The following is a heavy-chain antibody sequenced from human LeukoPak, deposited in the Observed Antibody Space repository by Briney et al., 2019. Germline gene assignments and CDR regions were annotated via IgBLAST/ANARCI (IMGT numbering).Heavy chain of an antibody. D-gene: IGHD2-21*02. CDR3: AKEVYCGRDCYNPGYGVDV. V-gene: IGHV3-33*06. Sequence: GGSLRLSCAASGFTFRSYGMHWVRQAPGKGLEWVAVIWFDGSNNYYADSVKGRFTISRDNSKNTLSLQVNSLRAEDTAVYYCAKEVYCGRDCYNPGYGVDVWGQGTTVTVSS. J-gene: IGHJ6*02. CDR1: GFTFRSYG. CDR2: IWFDGSNN.